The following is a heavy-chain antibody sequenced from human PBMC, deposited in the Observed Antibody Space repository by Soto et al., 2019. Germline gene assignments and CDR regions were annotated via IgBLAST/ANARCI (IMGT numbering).Heavy chain of an antibody. CDR3: ARKPHWQYWYFDL. J-gene: IGHJ2*01. D-gene: IGHD1-1*01. V-gene: IGHV3-20*01. Sequence: EVQLVESGGSVIRPGGSLRLSCAASGFAFQNHGMAWVRQVPGKGLEWVAGISGSGVNAGYADSVKGRFTISRDNGDNSLYLEINSLGVEDTALYHCARKPHWQYWYFDLWGRGTLVTVSS. CDR1: GFAFQNHG. CDR2: ISGSGVNA.